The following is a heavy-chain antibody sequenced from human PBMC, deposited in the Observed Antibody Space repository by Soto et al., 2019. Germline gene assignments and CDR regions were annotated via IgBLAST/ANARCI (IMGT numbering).Heavy chain of an antibody. J-gene: IGHJ4*02. V-gene: IGHV1-69*04. D-gene: IGHD3-22*01. Sequence: ASVKVSCKASGGTFSSYAISWVRQAPGQGLEWMGRIIPILGIANYAQKFQGRVTITADKSTSTAYMELSSLRSEDTAVYYCARDKVRDNWNYDSSGYYYYFDYWGQGTLVTVSS. CDR1: GGTFSSYA. CDR3: ARDKVRDNWNYDSSGYYYYFDY. CDR2: IIPILGIA.